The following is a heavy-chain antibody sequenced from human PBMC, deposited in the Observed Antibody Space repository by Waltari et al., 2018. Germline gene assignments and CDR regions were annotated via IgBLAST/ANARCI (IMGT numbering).Heavy chain of an antibody. CDR2: IYYSGSS. V-gene: IGHV4-39*01. CDR1: GGSMTSTIYY. CDR3: ARQSGDNYADLDY. Sequence: QLQLQESGPGLVKPSETLSLTCIVSGGSMTSTIYYWGWIRQPPGKGLEWIGAIYYSGSSYSNPSLKSRVTMSVDTSKNQFSLKLNSVTAEDTAVYYCARQSGDNYADLDYWGQGFLVTVSS. J-gene: IGHJ4*02. D-gene: IGHD3-22*01.